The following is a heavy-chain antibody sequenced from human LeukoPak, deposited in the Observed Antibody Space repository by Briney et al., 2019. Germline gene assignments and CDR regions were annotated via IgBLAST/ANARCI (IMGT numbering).Heavy chain of an antibody. V-gene: IGHV1-69*13. D-gene: IGHD3-9*01. Sequence: ASVKVSCKASGGTLSSYTITWVRQAPGQGLEWMGGIIPIFGTADYAQKFQGRVTITADESTSTAYMELRSLRSDDTAVYYCARGEESIFSGGDYWGQGTLVTVSS. CDR3: ARGEESIFSGGDY. J-gene: IGHJ4*02. CDR2: IIPIFGTA. CDR1: GGTLSSYT.